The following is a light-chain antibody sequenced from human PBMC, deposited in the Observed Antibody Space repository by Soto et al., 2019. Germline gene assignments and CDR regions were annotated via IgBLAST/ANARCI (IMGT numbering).Light chain of an antibody. CDR3: QQYGSSPTWT. J-gene: IGKJ1*01. V-gene: IGKV3-20*01. CDR1: QSVSSNY. CDR2: GAS. Sequence: ESVLTQSPGTLSLSPGDRATLSCRASQSVSSNYLAWYQQRPGQAPRLLIYGASTRASGIPDRFSGSGSGKDFTLTISRLEPEDSAVYYCQQYGSSPTWTFGQGTKVDI.